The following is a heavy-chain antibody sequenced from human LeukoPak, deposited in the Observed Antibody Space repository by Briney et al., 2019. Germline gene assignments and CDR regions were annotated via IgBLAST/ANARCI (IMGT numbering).Heavy chain of an antibody. CDR1: GFTFDDYG. V-gene: IGHV3-20*04. CDR3: ARDGGNYYYYYMDV. CDR2: INWNGGST. Sequence: GGSLRLSCAASGFTFDDYGMSWVRQAPGKGLEWASGINWNGGSTSYADSVKGRFTISRDNAKNSLYLQMNSLRAEDTALYYCARDGGNYYYYYMDVWGKGTTVTVSS. J-gene: IGHJ6*03.